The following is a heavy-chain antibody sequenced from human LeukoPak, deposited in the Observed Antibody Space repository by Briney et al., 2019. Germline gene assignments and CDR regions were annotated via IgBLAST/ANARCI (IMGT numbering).Heavy chain of an antibody. CDR3: ATPVPHGSDPSLYYYYMDV. V-gene: IGHV3-7*03. J-gene: IGHJ6*03. CDR2: IKQDGSEK. CDR1: GFTFSSYW. Sequence: GGSLRLSCAGSGFTFSSYWMSWVRQAPGKGLEWVANIKQDGSEKYYVDSVKGRFTISRDNAKNSLYLQVNSLRAEDTAVYYCATPVPHGSDPSLYYYYMDVWGKGTTVTISS. D-gene: IGHD3-10*01.